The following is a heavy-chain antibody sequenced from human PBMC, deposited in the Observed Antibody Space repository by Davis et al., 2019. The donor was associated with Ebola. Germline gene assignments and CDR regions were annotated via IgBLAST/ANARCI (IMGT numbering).Heavy chain of an antibody. D-gene: IGHD3-16*01. CDR1: GFTFSSYW. J-gene: IGHJ6*02. CDR2: IKQDGSEK. Sequence: GESLKISCAASGFTFSSYWMSWVRQAPGKGLEWVANIKQDGSEKYYVDSVKGRFTISRDNAKNSLYLQMNSLRAEDTAVYYCARAWGYYYGMDVWGQGTTVTVSS. V-gene: IGHV3-7*01. CDR3: ARAWGYYYGMDV.